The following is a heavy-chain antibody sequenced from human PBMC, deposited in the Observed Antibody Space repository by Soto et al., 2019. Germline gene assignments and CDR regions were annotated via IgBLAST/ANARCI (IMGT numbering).Heavy chain of an antibody. CDR1: GGSVSGGSYY. J-gene: IGHJ4*02. Sequence: SETLSLTCSVSGGSVSGGSYYCSWIRQPPGKGLEWIGYIYHSGSTYYNPSLKSRVTISVDRSKNQFSLKLSSVTAADTAVYYCARGPNYYDSSGYSGWGQGTLGTVSS. V-gene: IGHV4-30-2*01. CDR2: IYHSGST. CDR3: ARGPNYYDSSGYSG. D-gene: IGHD3-22*01.